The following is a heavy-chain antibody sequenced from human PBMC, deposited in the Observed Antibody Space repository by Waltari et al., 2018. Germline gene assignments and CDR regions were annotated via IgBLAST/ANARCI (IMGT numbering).Heavy chain of an antibody. CDR3: ASHLEDFYYYMDV. CDR2: IGSSSTYT. V-gene: IGHV3-21*06. CDR1: GFSFNAYT. Sequence: EVQLVESGGGLVKPGGSLRPSCVASGFSFNAYTMNWVRHTPEKGLEWVSSIGSSSTYTYYADSVKGRFTISRDNAANSLHLEMNALRPEDTAVYYCASHLEDFYYYMDVWGKGTTVTVSS. J-gene: IGHJ6*03.